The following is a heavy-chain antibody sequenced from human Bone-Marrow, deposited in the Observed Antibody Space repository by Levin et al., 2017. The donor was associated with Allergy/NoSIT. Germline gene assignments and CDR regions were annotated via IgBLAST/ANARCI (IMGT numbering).Heavy chain of an antibody. D-gene: IGHD2-2*01. J-gene: IGHJ6*02. V-gene: IGHV3-11*01. Sequence: GGSLRLSCAASGFTFSDYYMSWIRQAPGKGLEWVSYISSSGSTIYYADSVKGRFTISRDNAKNSLYLQMNSLRAEDTAVYYCARRRWLLYCSSTSCYDLGVDVWGQGTTVTVSS. CDR2: ISSSGSTI. CDR3: ARRRWLLYCSSTSCYDLGVDV. CDR1: GFTFSDYY.